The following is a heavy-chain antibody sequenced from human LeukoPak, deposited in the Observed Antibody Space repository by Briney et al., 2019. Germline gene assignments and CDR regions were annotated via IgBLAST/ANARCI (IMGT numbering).Heavy chain of an antibody. J-gene: IGHJ4*02. CDR2: ISGSGGST. V-gene: IGHV3-23*01. D-gene: IGHD3-10*01. CDR3: AKGRAGSGSYYNY. CDR1: GFTFSSYA. Sequence: PGGSLRLSCAASGFTFSSYAMSWVRQAPGKGLEWVSAISGSGGSTYCADSVKGRFTISRDNSKNTLYLQMNSLRAEDTAVYYCAKGRAGSGSYYNYWGQGTLVTVSS.